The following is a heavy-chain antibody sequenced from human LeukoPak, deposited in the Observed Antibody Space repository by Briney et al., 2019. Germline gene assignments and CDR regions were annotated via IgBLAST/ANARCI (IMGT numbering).Heavy chain of an antibody. V-gene: IGHV4-4*07. CDR1: GGSISSYY. CDR2: IYTSGST. Sequence: SETLSLTCTVSGGSISSYYWSWIRQPAGKGLEWIGRIYTSGSTNYNPSLKSRVTISVDTSKNHFSLKLSSVTAADTAVYYCAREVHDYVWGSQHDAFDIWGQGTMVTVSS. D-gene: IGHD3-16*01. J-gene: IGHJ3*02. CDR3: AREVHDYVWGSQHDAFDI.